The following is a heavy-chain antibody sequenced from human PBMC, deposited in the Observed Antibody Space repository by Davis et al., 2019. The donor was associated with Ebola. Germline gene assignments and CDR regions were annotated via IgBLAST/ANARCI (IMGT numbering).Heavy chain of an antibody. Sequence: PGGSLRLSCAASGFTFSNYWMNWVRQAPGRGLEWLTNIRQDGSAKSYVDSVRGRFAISRDNAKNSLYLQMDSLRAEDTAVYYCARFCSNTGCPVNWFDPWGPGALVTVSS. CDR1: GFTFSNYW. CDR2: IRQDGSAK. J-gene: IGHJ5*02. D-gene: IGHD2-2*01. V-gene: IGHV3-7*03. CDR3: ARFCSNTGCPVNWFDP.